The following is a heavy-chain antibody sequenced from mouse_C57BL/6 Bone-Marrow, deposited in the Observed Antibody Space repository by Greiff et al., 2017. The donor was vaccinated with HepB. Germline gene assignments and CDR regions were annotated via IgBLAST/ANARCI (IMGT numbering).Heavy chain of an antibody. CDR3: ARSYYYGSSPGWYFDV. V-gene: IGHV5-17*01. CDR2: ISSGSSTI. J-gene: IGHJ1*03. CDR1: GFTFSDYG. Sequence: EVKLVESGGGLVKPGGSLKLSCAASGFTFSDYGMHWVRQAPEKGLEWVAYISSGSSTIYYADTVKGRFTISRDNAKNTLFLQMTSLRSEDTAMYYCARSYYYGSSPGWYFDVWGTGTTVTVSS. D-gene: IGHD1-1*01.